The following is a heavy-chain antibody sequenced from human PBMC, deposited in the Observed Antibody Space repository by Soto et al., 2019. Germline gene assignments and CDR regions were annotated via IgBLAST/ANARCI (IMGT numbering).Heavy chain of an antibody. CDR2: IIPIFGTP. CDR3: SSGRWTLSLEDGVAI. D-gene: IGHD2-15*01. CDR1: GGSYNAHP. V-gene: IGHV1-69*06. Sequence: GASVKGSRKGSGGSYNAHPISRLRQTPGQGLEWMGGIIPIFGTPNYAQKFQGRLTINADTSTTTAYLELSSLRSDETAVYFFSSGRWTLSLEDGVAIWGQGTLVTVSS. J-gene: IGHJ1*01.